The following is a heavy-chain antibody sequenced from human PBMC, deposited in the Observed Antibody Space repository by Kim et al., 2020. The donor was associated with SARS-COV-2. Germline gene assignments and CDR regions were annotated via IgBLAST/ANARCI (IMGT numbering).Heavy chain of an antibody. D-gene: IGHD5-12*01. V-gene: IGHV4-30-4*01. Sequence: SETLSLTCTVSGGSISSGDYYWSWIRQPPGKGLEWIGYIYYSGSTYYNPSLKSRVTISVDTSKNQFSLKLSSVTAADTAVYYCARESREMATISHWGQGTLVTVSS. CDR3: ARESREMATISH. CDR1: GGSISSGDYY. CDR2: IYYSGST. J-gene: IGHJ4*02.